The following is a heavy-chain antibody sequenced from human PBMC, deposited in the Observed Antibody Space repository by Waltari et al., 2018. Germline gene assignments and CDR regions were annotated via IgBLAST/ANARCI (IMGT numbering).Heavy chain of an antibody. V-gene: IGHV2-5*01. Sequence: QITLKESGPTLVKPTQTLTLTCTFSGFSLSTSGMGVGWIRQPPGKALEWLALIYWNDDKRYSPSLKSRLTITKDTSKNQVVLTMTNMDPVDTATYYCAHRLERFLEWLLGYFDYWGQGTLVTVSS. CDR3: AHRLERFLEWLLGYFDY. CDR2: IYWNDDK. D-gene: IGHD3-3*01. CDR1: GFSLSTSGMG. J-gene: IGHJ4*02.